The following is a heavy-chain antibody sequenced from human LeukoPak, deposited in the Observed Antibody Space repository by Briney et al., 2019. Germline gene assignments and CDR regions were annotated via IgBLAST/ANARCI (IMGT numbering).Heavy chain of an antibody. CDR3: ARQRIVVVPAARAYYYGMDV. V-gene: IGHV1-2*02. J-gene: IGHJ6*02. CDR1: VYTFTGYY. D-gene: IGHD2-2*01. Sequence: ASVKVSCKPSVYTFTGYYMLWVRQAPRHGREWMGWINPHSGGTNYAQKFQGRVTMTRDTSISTAYMELSRLRSDDTAVYYCARQRIVVVPAARAYYYGMDVWGQGTTVTVSS. CDR2: INPHSGGT.